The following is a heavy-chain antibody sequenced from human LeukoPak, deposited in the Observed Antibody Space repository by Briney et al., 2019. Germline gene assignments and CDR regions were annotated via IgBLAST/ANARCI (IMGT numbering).Heavy chain of an antibody. CDR3: ARAPAARWYSFDY. CDR2: MNPNSGNT. V-gene: IGHV1-8*03. Sequence: ASVKVSCKASGYTFTSYDINWVRQATGQGLEWMGWMNPNSGNTGYAQKFQGRVTITRNTSISTAYMELSSLRSEDTAVYYCARAPAARWYSFDYWGQGTLVTVSS. CDR1: GYTFTSYD. J-gene: IGHJ4*02. D-gene: IGHD6-6*01.